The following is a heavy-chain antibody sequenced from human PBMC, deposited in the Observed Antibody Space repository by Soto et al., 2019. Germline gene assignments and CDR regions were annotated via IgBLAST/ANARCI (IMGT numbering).Heavy chain of an antibody. Sequence: GGSLRLSCAASGFTFSNAWMNWVRQAPGKGLEWVGRIKSKTDGGTTDYAAPVKGRFTISRDDSKNTLYLQMNSLKTEDTAVYYCTTGPLVPAAMFVFYYYGMDVWGQGTTVTVSS. J-gene: IGHJ6*02. CDR3: TTGPLVPAAMFVFYYYGMDV. CDR2: IKSKTDGGTT. V-gene: IGHV3-15*07. D-gene: IGHD2-2*01. CDR1: GFTFSNAW.